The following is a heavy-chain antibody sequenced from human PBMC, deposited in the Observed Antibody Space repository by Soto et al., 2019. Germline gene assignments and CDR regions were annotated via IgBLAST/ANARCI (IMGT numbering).Heavy chain of an antibody. D-gene: IGHD6-6*01. CDR2: INHSGST. CDR1: GGSFSGYY. J-gene: IGHJ5*02. Sequence: QVQLQQWGAGLLKPSETLSLTCAVYGGSFSGYYWSWIRQPPGKGLEWIGEINHSGSTNYNPSLKSRVTISVDSSKNQFSLKLSSVTAADTAVYYCARDRRLAARPGWFDPWGQGTLVTVSS. CDR3: ARDRRLAARPGWFDP. V-gene: IGHV4-34*01.